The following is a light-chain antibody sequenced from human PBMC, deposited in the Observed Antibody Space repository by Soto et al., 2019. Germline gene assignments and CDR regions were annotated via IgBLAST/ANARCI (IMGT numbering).Light chain of an antibody. CDR3: CSYEGSSLYV. Sequence: QSALTQPASVSGSPGQSITISCTGTSSDVGSYNLVSWYQQHPGKAPKLMIYEGSKRPSGVSNRFSGSKSGNTASLTISGLQAEDEAAYYCCSYEGSSLYVFGTGTKVTVL. CDR2: EGS. CDR1: SSDVGSYNL. J-gene: IGLJ1*01. V-gene: IGLV2-23*01.